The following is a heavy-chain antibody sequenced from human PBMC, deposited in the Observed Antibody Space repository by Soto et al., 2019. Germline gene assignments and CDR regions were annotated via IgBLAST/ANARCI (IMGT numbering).Heavy chain of an antibody. D-gene: IGHD5-12*01. CDR2: IRSKVYGGTT. CDR3: SRWGRGYDWNYFYGMDV. V-gene: IGHV3-49*03. J-gene: IGHJ6*02. Sequence: PGGSLRLSCSTSGCTFGDFAMSWFRQAPGKGLEWVGFIRSKVYGGTTEYAASVKGRFTISRDDSKSIAYLQMNSLKTEDTAIYYCSRWGRGYDWNYFYGMDVWGQGTTVTVSS. CDR1: GCTFGDFA.